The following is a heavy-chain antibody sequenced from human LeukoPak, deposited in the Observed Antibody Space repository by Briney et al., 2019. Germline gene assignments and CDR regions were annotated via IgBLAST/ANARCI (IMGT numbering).Heavy chain of an antibody. CDR2: ISAYNGNT. D-gene: IGHD1-7*01. Sequence: GASVKVSCKASGYTFTSYGISWVRQAPGQGLEWVGWISAYNGNTNYAQKLQGRVTMTTDTFTSTAYMELRSLRSDDTVVYYCARDSAGTTFLWDYWGQGTLVTVSS. CDR3: ARDSAGTTFLWDY. V-gene: IGHV1-18*01. J-gene: IGHJ4*02. CDR1: GYTFTSYG.